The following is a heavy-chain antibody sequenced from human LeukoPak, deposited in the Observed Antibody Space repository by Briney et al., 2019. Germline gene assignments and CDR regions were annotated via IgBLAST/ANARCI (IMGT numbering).Heavy chain of an antibody. V-gene: IGHV4-59*08. CDR3: ATNNWNEGQFDY. D-gene: IGHD1-1*01. CDR1: GGSISSYY. J-gene: IGHJ4*02. CDR2: IYYSGST. Sequence: SGTLSLTCTVSGGSISSYYWSWIRQPPGKGLEWIGYIYYSGSTNYNPSLKSRVTISVDTSKNQFSLKLSSVTAADTAVYYCATNNWNEGQFDYWGQGTLVTVSS.